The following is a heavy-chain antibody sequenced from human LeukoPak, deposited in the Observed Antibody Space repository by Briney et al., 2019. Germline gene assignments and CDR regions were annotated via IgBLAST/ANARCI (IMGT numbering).Heavy chain of an antibody. J-gene: IGHJ6*03. D-gene: IGHD3-3*01. CDR3: ARRRTLFGVAVGHYMDV. CDR1: GFTFDSYN. CDR2: ISSSGNTK. Sequence: GGSLRLSCTASGFTFDSYNMNWVRQAPGKGLELVSHISSSGNTKYYIDSAKGRFTISRDYAKRSLYPRMNNLRVDDTAVYFCARRRTLFGVAVGHYMDVWGRGTTVTVSS. V-gene: IGHV3-48*01.